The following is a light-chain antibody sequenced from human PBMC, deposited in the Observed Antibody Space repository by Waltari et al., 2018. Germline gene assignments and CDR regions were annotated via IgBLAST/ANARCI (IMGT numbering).Light chain of an antibody. J-gene: IGLJ3*02. Sequence: QSALTQPASVSGSPGQSITISCTGTSSDVCFFYYASWYQHHPGKAPKLIIYHVIQWPSGVSNRFSGSKSGNTASLTISGLQAEDEADYYCYSSTTRGTWVFGGGTRLTVL. CDR1: SSDVCFFYY. CDR2: HVI. V-gene: IGLV2-14*03. CDR3: YSSTTRGTWV.